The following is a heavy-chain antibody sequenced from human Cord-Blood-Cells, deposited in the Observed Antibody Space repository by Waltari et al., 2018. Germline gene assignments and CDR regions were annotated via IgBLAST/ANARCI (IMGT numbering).Heavy chain of an antibody. J-gene: IGHJ4*02. CDR2: IDYSGST. Sequence: QVQLQESGPGLVKPSQTLSLTCTVSGGSISSGDYYWSWIRQPPGKGLEWIGYIDYSGSTTSNPSLRSRVTISVDTSKNQFSLKLSSVTAADTAVYYCARVPMGGDQDYWGQGTLVTVSS. CDR3: ARVPMGGDQDY. CDR1: GGSISSGDYY. D-gene: IGHD2-21*01. V-gene: IGHV4-30-4*08.